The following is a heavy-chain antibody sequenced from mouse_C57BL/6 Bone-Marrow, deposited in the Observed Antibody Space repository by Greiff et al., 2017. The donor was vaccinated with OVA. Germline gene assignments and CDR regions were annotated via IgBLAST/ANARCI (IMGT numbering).Heavy chain of an antibody. CDR2: ISNGGGST. CDR3: ARLHYDYFDY. Sequence: EVKLQESGGGLVQPGGSLKLSCAASGFTFSDYYMYWVRQTPEKRLEWVAYISNGGGSTYYPDTVKGRFTISRDNAKNTLYLQMSRLKSEDTAMYYCARLHYDYFDYWGQGTTLTVSS. CDR1: GFTFSDYY. D-gene: IGHD1-2*01. V-gene: IGHV5-12*01. J-gene: IGHJ2*01.